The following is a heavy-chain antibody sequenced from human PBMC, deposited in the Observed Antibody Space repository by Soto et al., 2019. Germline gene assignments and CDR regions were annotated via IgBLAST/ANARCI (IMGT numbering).Heavy chain of an antibody. CDR3: LTGLLRDVFAFDI. CDR1: GFTFSNAW. CDR2: IKSKTDGGTT. D-gene: IGHD2-21*01. J-gene: IGHJ3*02. V-gene: IGHV3-15*01. Sequence: GGSLRLSCAASGFTFSNAWMSWVRQAPGKGLEWVGRIKSKTDGGTTDYAAPVKGRFTISRDDSKNTLYLQMNSLKTEDTAVYYCLTGLLRDVFAFDIWGQGTMVTVSS.